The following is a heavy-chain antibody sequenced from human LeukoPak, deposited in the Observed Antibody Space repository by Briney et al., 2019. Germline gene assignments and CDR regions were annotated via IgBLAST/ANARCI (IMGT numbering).Heavy chain of an antibody. CDR2: IYYSGST. J-gene: IGHJ4*02. D-gene: IGHD5-12*01. CDR3: ASEDLMVATYFDY. Sequence: SETLSLTCTVSGGSISSSSYYWGWIRQPPGKGLEWIGSIYYSGSTYYNPSLKSRVTISVDTSKNQFSLKLSSVTAADTAVYYCASEDLMVATYFDYWGQGTLVTVSS. CDR1: GGSISSSSYY. V-gene: IGHV4-39*07.